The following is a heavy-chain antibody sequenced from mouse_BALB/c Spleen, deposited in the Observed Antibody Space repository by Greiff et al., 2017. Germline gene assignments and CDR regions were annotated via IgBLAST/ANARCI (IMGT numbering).Heavy chain of an antibody. D-gene: IGHD2-4*01. Sequence: EVMLVESGGGLVKPGGSLKLSCAASGFTFSSYAMSWVRQTPEKRLEWVASISSGGSTYYPDSVKGRFTISRDNARNILYLQMSSLRSEDTAMYYCARGDYDGAYWGQGTLVTVSA. CDR2: ISSGGST. CDR3: ARGDYDGAY. J-gene: IGHJ3*01. V-gene: IGHV5-6-5*01. CDR1: GFTFSSYA.